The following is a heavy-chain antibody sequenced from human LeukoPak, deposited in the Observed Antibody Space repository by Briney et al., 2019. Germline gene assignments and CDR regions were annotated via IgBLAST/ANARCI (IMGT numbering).Heavy chain of an antibody. CDR2: ISSSGGTI. V-gene: IGHV3-48*03. Sequence: GGSLRLSCAASGFTFSSYEMNWVRQAPGKGLEWVSYISSSGGTIYYADSVKGRFTISRDNAKNSLYLQMNSLRGEDTAVYYCATGGVHYYDTSADYWGQGTLVTVSS. J-gene: IGHJ4*02. CDR3: ATGGVHYYDTSADY. D-gene: IGHD3-22*01. CDR1: GFTFSSYE.